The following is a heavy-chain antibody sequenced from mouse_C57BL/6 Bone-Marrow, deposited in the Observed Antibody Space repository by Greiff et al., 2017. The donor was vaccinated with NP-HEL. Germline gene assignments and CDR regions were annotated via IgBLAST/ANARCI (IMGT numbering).Heavy chain of an antibody. V-gene: IGHV1-55*01. CDR2: IYPGSGST. Sequence: QVQLKQPGAELVKPGASVKMSCKASGYTFTSYWITWVKQRPGQGLEWIGDIYPGSGSTNYNEKFKSKATLTVDTSSSTAYMQLSSLTSEDSAVYYCARKFITTVVDGAMDYWGQGTSVTVSS. D-gene: IGHD1-1*01. CDR3: ARKFITTVVDGAMDY. J-gene: IGHJ4*01. CDR1: GYTFTSYW.